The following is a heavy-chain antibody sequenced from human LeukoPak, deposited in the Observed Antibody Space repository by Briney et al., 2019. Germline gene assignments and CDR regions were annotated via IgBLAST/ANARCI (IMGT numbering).Heavy chain of an antibody. V-gene: IGHV4-59*12. CDR1: GGSFSGYS. CDR3: ARLPRYGGYDHFDY. Sequence: SETLSLTCAVYGGSFSGYSWSWIRQPPGKGLEWIGYIYYRGTTSYNPFLKSRVTMSVDTSKNQFSLKLNSVTAADTAVYYCARLPRYGGYDHFDYWGQGILVIVSS. D-gene: IGHD5-12*01. CDR2: IYYRGTT. J-gene: IGHJ4*02.